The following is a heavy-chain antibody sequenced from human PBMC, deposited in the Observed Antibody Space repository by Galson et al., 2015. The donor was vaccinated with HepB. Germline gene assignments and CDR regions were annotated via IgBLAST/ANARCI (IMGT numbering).Heavy chain of an antibody. J-gene: IGHJ6*02. V-gene: IGHV4-39*01. CDR1: GGSISSSSYY. CDR2: IYYSGST. D-gene: IGHD2-2*01. Sequence: SETLSLTCTVSGGSISSSSYYWGWIRQPPGTGLEWIGSIYYSGSTYYNPSLKSRVTISVDTSKNQFSLKLSSVTAADTAVYYCASRGLLVVPAAMLVRYYYYGMDVWGQGTTVTVSS. CDR3: ASRGLLVVPAAMLVRYYYYGMDV.